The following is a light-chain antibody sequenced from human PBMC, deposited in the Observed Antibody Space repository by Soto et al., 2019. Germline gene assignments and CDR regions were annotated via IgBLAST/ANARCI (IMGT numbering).Light chain of an antibody. CDR1: QSVSIDY. V-gene: IGKV3-20*01. J-gene: IGKJ2*01. CDR3: QQYGSSPPYT. CDR2: AVS. Sequence: EIVLTQSPGTLSLSPGERATLSCRASQSVSIDYLAWYQQKPGQAPRLLIYAVSSRVTGIPDRFSGSGSGTDFTLTISRLEPEDFAVYYCQQYGSSPPYTFGQGTKLEIK.